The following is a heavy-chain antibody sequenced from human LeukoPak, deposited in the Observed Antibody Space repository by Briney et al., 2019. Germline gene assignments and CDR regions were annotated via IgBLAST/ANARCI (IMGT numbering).Heavy chain of an antibody. Sequence: HVASVKVSCKASGGTFSSYAISWVRQAPGQGLEWMGGIIPIFGTANYAQKFQGRVTITADESTSTAYMELSSLRSEDTAVYYCANGLELPGIFDYWGQGTLVAVSS. CDR1: GGTFSSYA. J-gene: IGHJ4*02. D-gene: IGHD1-26*01. V-gene: IGHV1-69*13. CDR2: IIPIFGTA. CDR3: ANGLELPGIFDY.